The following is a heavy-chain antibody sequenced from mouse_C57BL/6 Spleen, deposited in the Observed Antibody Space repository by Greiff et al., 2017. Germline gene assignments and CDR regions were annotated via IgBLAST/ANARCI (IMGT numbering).Heavy chain of an antibody. J-gene: IGHJ2*01. Sequence: EVQLQQSGPELVKPGASVKISCKASGYTFTDYYMNWVKQSHGKSLEWIGDINPNNGGTSYNQKFKGKATLTVDKSSSTAYMELRSLTSEDSAVYYCARSASDVYFDYWGQGTTLTVSS. CDR1: GYTFTDYY. CDR2: INPNNGGT. CDR3: ARSASDVYFDY. D-gene: IGHD1-2*01. V-gene: IGHV1-26*01.